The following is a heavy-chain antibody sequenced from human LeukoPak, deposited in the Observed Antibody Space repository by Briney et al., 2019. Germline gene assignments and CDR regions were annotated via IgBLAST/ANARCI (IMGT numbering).Heavy chain of an antibody. V-gene: IGHV3-74*01. CDR2: IKGDGSST. J-gene: IGHJ4*02. CDR1: GFTFSTYW. D-gene: IGHD4-23*01. CDR3: VGDPDYGGYPRFDY. Sequence: AGGSLRLSCAASGFTFSTYWMHWVRQAPGKGLVWVSRIKGDGSSTSYADSVKGRFTISRDNDKNTLYLQMNSLRGEDTAVYYCVGDPDYGGYPRFDYWGQGTLVTVSS.